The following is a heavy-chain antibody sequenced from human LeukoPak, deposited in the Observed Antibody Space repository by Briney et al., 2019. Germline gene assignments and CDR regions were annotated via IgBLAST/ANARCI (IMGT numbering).Heavy chain of an antibody. CDR3: ARLRRITIFGVATDFDY. J-gene: IGHJ4*02. CDR1: GYSFTSYW. D-gene: IGHD3-3*01. CDR2: IYPGDSDT. V-gene: IGHV5-51*01. Sequence: GESLKISCKGSGYSFTSYWIDWVRQMPGKGLEWMGIIYPGDSDTRYSPSFQGQVTISADKSISTAYLQWSSLKASDTAMYYCARLRRITIFGVATDFDYWGQGTLVTVSS.